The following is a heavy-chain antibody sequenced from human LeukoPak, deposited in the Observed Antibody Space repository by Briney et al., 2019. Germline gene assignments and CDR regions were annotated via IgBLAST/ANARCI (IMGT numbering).Heavy chain of an antibody. CDR2: ISGSGGST. D-gene: IGHD6-13*01. J-gene: IGHJ4*02. V-gene: IGHV3-23*01. Sequence: GGPLRLSCAASGFTFSSYAMSWVRQAPGKGLEWVSTISGSGGSTYYADSVKGRFTISRDNSKNTLYLQMNSLRAEDTAVYYCAKVGPRSRSSSWIDYWGQGTLVTVSS. CDR3: AKVGPRSRSSSWIDY. CDR1: GFTFSSYA.